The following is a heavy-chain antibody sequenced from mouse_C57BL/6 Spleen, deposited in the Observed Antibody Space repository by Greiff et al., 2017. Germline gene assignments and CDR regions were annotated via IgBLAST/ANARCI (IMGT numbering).Heavy chain of an antibody. CDR1: GYAFSSSW. CDR3: ARSRHYGSSYGFAY. CDR2: IYPGDGDT. D-gene: IGHD1-1*01. V-gene: IGHV1-82*01. J-gene: IGHJ3*01. Sequence: QVQLQQSGPELVKPGASVKISCKASGYAFSSSWMNWVKQRPGKGLEWIGRIYPGDGDTNYNGKFKGKATLTADKSSSTADMQLSSLTSEDSAVYFCARSRHYGSSYGFAYWGQETLVTVSA.